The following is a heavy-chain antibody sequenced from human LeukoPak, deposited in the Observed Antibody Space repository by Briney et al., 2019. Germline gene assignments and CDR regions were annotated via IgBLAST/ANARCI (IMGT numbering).Heavy chain of an antibody. Sequence: SETLSLTCAVYGGSFSGYYWSWIRQPPGKGLEWIGYIYYSGSTNYNPSLKSRVTISVDTSKNQFSLKLSSVTAADTAVYYCAGDHAFDIWGQGTVVTVSS. CDR2: IYYSGST. V-gene: IGHV4-59*01. CDR3: AGDHAFDI. CDR1: GGSFSGYY. J-gene: IGHJ3*02.